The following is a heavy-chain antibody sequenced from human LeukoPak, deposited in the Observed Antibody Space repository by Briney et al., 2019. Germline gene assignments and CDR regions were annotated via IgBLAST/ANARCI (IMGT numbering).Heavy chain of an antibody. Sequence: PSETLSLTCAAYGGSFSGYYWSWIRQPPGKGLEWIGEINHSGSTNYNPSLKSRVTISADTSKNQFSLKLSSVTAADTAVYYCARDWGYDSSGEGAFDIWGQGTMVTVSS. CDR3: ARDWGYDSSGEGAFDI. CDR2: INHSGST. D-gene: IGHD3-22*01. CDR1: GGSFSGYY. V-gene: IGHV4-34*01. J-gene: IGHJ3*02.